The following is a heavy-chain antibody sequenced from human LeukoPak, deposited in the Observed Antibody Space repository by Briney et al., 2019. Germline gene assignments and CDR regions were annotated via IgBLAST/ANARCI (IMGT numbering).Heavy chain of an antibody. V-gene: IGHV1-2*06. J-gene: IGHJ4*02. CDR2: INPNSGGT. CDR1: GYTFTGYY. Sequence: GASVKVSCKASGYTFTGYYMHWVRQAPGQGLEWMGRINPNSGGTNYAQKFQGRVTMTRDTSISTAYMELSRLGSDDTAVYYCARDVGIVVVTGGDNYWGQGTLVTVSP. D-gene: IGHD2-21*01. CDR3: ARDVGIVVVTGGDNY.